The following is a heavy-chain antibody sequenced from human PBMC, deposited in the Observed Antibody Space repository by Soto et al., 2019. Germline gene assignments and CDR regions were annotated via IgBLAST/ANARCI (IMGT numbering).Heavy chain of an antibody. V-gene: IGHV5-51*01. Sequence: GESLKISCKGSGYSFAGYWIAWVRQRPGKGLDWMGIIYPGDSDTRYSPSFQGQVTISVDNSIDTAYLEWTTLRASDSAMYYCARHSLATQPGDYWGQGTRVTVSS. CDR2: IYPGDSDT. D-gene: IGHD5-12*01. CDR1: GYSFAGYW. J-gene: IGHJ4*02. CDR3: ARHSLATQPGDY.